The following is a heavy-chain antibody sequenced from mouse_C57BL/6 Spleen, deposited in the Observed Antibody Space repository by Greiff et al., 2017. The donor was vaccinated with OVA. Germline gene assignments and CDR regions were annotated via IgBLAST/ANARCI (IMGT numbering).Heavy chain of an antibody. CDR1: GYSFTGYY. CDR2: INPSTGGT. V-gene: IGHV1-42*01. CDR3: ARVSYGNYFAY. Sequence: EVQLQQSGPELVKPGASVKISCKASGYSFTGYYMNWVKQSPEKSLEWIGEINPSTGGTTYNQKFKAKATLTVDKSSSTAYMQLKSLTSEDSAVYYCARVSYGNYFAYWGQGTLVTVSA. J-gene: IGHJ3*01. D-gene: IGHD2-1*01.